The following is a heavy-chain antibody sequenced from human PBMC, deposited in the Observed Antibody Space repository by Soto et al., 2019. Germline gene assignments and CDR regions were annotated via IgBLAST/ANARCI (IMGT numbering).Heavy chain of an antibody. V-gene: IGHV3-23*01. Sequence: GGSVRLSCVGSGFTFDSHAMNWVRQAPGKGLECVAGITGSAGSTYYADSVKGRFTISKDNSKNTLYLQMNGLRAEDTAVYYCTKDKADKYDSSVDSWGQGTQVTVSS. J-gene: IGHJ4*02. CDR2: ITGSAGST. CDR3: TKDKADKYDSSVDS. CDR1: GFTFDSHA. D-gene: IGHD3-22*01.